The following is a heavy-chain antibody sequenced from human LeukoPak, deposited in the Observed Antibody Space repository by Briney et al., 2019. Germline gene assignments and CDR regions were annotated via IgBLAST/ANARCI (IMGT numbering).Heavy chain of an antibody. CDR3: ARHEGSTGGYNWFDP. CDR1: GGSISNYY. Sequence: PSETLSLTCTVSGGSISNYYWSWIRQPPGKGLEWIGYIYYSGNTNYNPSLTSRVTILVDTSKNQFSLKLNSVTAADTAVYYCARHEGSTGGYNWFDPWGQGTLVTVSS. CDR2: IYYSGNT. J-gene: IGHJ5*02. V-gene: IGHV4-59*08. D-gene: IGHD1-26*01.